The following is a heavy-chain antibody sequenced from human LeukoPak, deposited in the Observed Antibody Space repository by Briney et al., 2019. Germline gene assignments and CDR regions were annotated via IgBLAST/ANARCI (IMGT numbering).Heavy chain of an antibody. CDR3: ARGNYYDTSGLDY. Sequence: GGSLRLSCAASGFTFRSYEMNWVRQAPGKGLEWVSYISSSGSSIYYADSVKGRFTISRDNAKNSLYLQMNSLRAEDTAVYYCARGNYYDTSGLDYWGQGTLVTVSS. CDR2: ISSSGSSI. J-gene: IGHJ4*02. CDR1: GFTFRSYE. D-gene: IGHD3-22*01. V-gene: IGHV3-48*03.